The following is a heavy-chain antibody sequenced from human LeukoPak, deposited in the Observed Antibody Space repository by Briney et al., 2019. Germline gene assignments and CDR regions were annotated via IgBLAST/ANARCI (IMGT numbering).Heavy chain of an antibody. J-gene: IGHJ4*02. CDR2: INHSGST. Sequence: PSETLSLTCAVYGGSFSGYYWSWIRQPPGKGLEWIGEINHSGSTNYNPSLKSRVTISVDTSKNQFSLKLSSVTAADTAVYYCARERPRLILWFGDPSLDYWGQGTLVTVSS. D-gene: IGHD3-10*01. CDR1: GGSFSGYY. CDR3: ARERPRLILWFGDPSLDY. V-gene: IGHV4-34*01.